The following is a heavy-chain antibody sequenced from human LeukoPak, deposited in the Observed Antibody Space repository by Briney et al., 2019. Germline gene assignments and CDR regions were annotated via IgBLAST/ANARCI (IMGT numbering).Heavy chain of an antibody. J-gene: IGHJ6*02. CDR3: ARVWVSGWPLNYYYYGMDV. V-gene: IGHV1-18*01. CDR2: ISAYNDNT. CDR1: GYTFISYG. Sequence: ASVKVSCKASGYTFISYGISWVRQAPGQGLEWMGWISAYNDNTNYAHNLQGRVTMTTGTSTSTAYMELRSLRSDDTAVYYCARVWVSGWPLNYYYYGMDVWGQGTTVTVSS. D-gene: IGHD6-19*01.